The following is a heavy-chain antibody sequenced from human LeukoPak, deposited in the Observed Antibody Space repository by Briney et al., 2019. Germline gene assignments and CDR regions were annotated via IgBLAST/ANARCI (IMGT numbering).Heavy chain of an antibody. J-gene: IGHJ6*01. V-gene: IGHV4-30-2*01. CDR2: IYHSGST. CDR3: ARQFAAAGYYGMDV. D-gene: IGHD6-13*01. Sequence: SETLSLTCAVSGGSISSRGYSWSWIRQPPGKGLEWIGYIYHSGSTYYNPSLKSRVTISVDRSKNQFSLKLSSVTAADTAVYYCARQFAAAGYYGMDVWGQGTTVTVSS. CDR1: GGSISSRGYS.